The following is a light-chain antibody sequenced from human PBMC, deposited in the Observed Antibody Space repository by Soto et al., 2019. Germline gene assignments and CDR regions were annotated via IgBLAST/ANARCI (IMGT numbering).Light chain of an antibody. CDR3: QQYYRTPRT. J-gene: IGKJ1*01. Sequence: DIVMTQSPDSLAVSLGERATINCKSSQSVLYSSNNKNYLAWYQQKPGQPPKLLIYWTSTRESGVPDRFSGSGSGTDFSLTISSLQDEDVAVYYCQQYYRTPRTFGQGTKVEIK. CDR2: WTS. CDR1: QSVLYSSNNKNY. V-gene: IGKV4-1*01.